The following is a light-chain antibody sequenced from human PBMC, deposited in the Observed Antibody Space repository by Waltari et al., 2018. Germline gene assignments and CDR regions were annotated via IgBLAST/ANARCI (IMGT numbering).Light chain of an antibody. CDR2: SAS. J-gene: IGKJ1*01. CDR3: QQYGASPYT. CDR1: QTINIDL. V-gene: IGKV3-20*01. Sequence: EIVLTQSPGTLSLSPGQRATLSCRASQTINIDLLAWYQQRPDQAPRLLIYSASRRVSGIPDRFSGSGTGTDFTLTLSRLEPEDFAVYYCQQYGASPYTFGQGTKVEIK.